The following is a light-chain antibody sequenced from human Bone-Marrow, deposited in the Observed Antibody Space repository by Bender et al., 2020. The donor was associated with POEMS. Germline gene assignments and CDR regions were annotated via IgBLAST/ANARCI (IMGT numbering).Light chain of an antibody. Sequence: QSVLTQPPSASGTPGQRVTISCSGSSSNIGTNPVNWYQQLPGTAPKLLIYINNQRPSGVPDRFSGSKSGTSASLAITGLQAEDEADYYCQSYDSSLNGWVFGGGTKLTVL. V-gene: IGLV1-44*01. CDR2: INN. J-gene: IGLJ3*02. CDR1: SSNIGTNP. CDR3: QSYDSSLNGWV.